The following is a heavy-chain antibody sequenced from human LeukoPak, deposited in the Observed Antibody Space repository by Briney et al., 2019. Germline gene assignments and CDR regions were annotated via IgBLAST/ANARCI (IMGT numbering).Heavy chain of an antibody. J-gene: IGHJ4*02. Sequence: SETLSLTCAVSGGSISSSNWWGWIRQPPGKGLEWIGSIYYSGSTYYNPSLKSRVTISVDTSKNQFSLKLSSVAAADTAVYYCARAPVAGLATIAGHFDYWGQGTLVTVSS. CDR3: ARAPVAGLATIAGHFDY. CDR2: IYYSGST. D-gene: IGHD5-24*01. V-gene: IGHV4-39*07. CDR1: GGSISSSNW.